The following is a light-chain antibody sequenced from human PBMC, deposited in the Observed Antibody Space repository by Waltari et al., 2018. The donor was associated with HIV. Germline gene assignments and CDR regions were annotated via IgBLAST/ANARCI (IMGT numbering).Light chain of an antibody. CDR2: GAS. CDR3: QQYNNWPPWT. Sequence: EIVMTQSPATLSVSPGERATLSCRASQSVSSNLACYQQKPGQAPRLLIYGASGRATGIPARFSGSGSGTEVTLTNSSLQSEDFAVEYCQQYNNWPPWTFGQGTKVEIK. J-gene: IGKJ1*01. V-gene: IGKV3-15*01. CDR1: QSVSSN.